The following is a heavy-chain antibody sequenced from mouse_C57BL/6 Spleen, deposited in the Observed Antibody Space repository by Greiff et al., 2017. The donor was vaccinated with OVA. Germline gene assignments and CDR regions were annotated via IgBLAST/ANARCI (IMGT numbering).Heavy chain of an antibody. CDR2: IDPNSGGT. CDR1: GYTFTSYW. J-gene: IGHJ3*01. D-gene: IGHD2-3*01. V-gene: IGHV1-72*01. CDR3: AREFYDGYYEAAWFAY. Sequence: QVQLQQPGAELVQPGASVKLSCKASGYTFTSYWMHWVKQRPGRGLEWIGRIDPNSGGTKYNEKFKSKATLTVDKPSSTAYMQLSSLTSEDSAVYYCAREFYDGYYEAAWFAYWGQGTLVTVSA.